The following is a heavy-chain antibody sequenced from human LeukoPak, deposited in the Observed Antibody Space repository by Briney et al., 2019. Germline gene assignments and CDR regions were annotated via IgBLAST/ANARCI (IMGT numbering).Heavy chain of an antibody. J-gene: IGHJ4*02. CDR3: ARVGYSSSWSFDH. CDR1: GGSFSGYY. V-gene: IGHV4-34*01. D-gene: IGHD6-13*01. Sequence: SETLSLTCAVYGGSFSGYYWSWIRQPPGKGLEWIGEINHSGSTNYNPSLKSRVTISVDTSKNQFSLKLSSVTAADTAVYYCARVGYSSSWSFDHGGQGTLVTVPS. CDR2: INHSGST.